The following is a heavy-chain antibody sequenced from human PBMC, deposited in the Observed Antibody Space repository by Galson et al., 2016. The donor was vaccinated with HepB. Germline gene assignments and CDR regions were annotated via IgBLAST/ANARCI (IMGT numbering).Heavy chain of an antibody. CDR3: ARQRGTTVNTWYFDL. CDR2: IYYSGST. D-gene: IGHD4-17*01. Sequence: SETLSLTCTVSGGSISSSNFYWGWIRQPPGKGLEWIGSIYYSGSTYYNPSPKRRFTISVETSKNQFYLKLSFGTAADTAVYYCARQRGTTVNTWYFDLWGRGTLVTVSS. J-gene: IGHJ2*01. CDR1: GGSISSSNFY. V-gene: IGHV4-39*01.